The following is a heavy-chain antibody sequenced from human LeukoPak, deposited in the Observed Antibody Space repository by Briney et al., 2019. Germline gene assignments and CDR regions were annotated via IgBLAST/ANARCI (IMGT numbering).Heavy chain of an antibody. CDR3: ARDGTPNYSSGWVYMDV. CDR1: GFIFSSYC. CDR2: IRYDGSNR. Sequence: GWALRLSCGASGFIFSSYCMHWLRQAAGKGLEWVAFIRYDGSNRYYADSVRGRFTISSEIFKNTLYLQMSGLRVEDTAVYYCARDGTPNYSSGWVYMDVWGEGTTVTISS. D-gene: IGHD6-25*01. V-gene: IGHV3-30*02. J-gene: IGHJ6*03.